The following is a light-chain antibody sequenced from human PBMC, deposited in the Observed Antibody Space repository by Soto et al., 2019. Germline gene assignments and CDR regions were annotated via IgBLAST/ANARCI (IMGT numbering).Light chain of an antibody. Sequence: DIQMTQSPSTLSASVGDRVTITCRASQSISSWLAWYQQKPGKAPKLLIYDASSLESGVPSRFSGSGSGTEHTLTISSLQPDDFATYYCQQYNSYLLTFGGGTKVDIK. CDR2: DAS. V-gene: IGKV1-5*01. J-gene: IGKJ4*01. CDR1: QSISSW. CDR3: QQYNSYLLT.